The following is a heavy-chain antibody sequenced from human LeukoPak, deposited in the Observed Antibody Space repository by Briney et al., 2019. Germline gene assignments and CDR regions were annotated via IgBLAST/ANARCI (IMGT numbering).Heavy chain of an antibody. D-gene: IGHD5-18*01. V-gene: IGHV4-34*01. CDR3: ARRRIQLWSTYYYYGMDV. J-gene: IGHJ6*02. Sequence: SETLSLTWAVYVGSFSGYNWSWIRQPPWKGLEWIAEINHSGSTNYNPSLKSRVTISVDTSKNQFSLKLSSVTAADTAVYYCARRRIQLWSTYYYYGMDVWGQGTTVTVSS. CDR1: VGSFSGYN. CDR2: INHSGST.